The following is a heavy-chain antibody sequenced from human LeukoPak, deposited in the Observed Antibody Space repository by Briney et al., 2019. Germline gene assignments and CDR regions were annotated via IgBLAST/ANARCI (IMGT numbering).Heavy chain of an antibody. J-gene: IGHJ4*02. CDR3: ARAEGRIAVAGPYYFDY. V-gene: IGHV4-61*02. CDR1: GGSISSGSYY. D-gene: IGHD6-19*01. Sequence: SQTLSLTCTVSGGSISSGSYYWSWIRQPAGKGLEWIGRIYTSGSTNYNPSLKSRVTISVDTSKNQFSLKLSSVTAADTAVYYCARAEGRIAVAGPYYFDYWGQGTLVTVSS. CDR2: IYTSGST.